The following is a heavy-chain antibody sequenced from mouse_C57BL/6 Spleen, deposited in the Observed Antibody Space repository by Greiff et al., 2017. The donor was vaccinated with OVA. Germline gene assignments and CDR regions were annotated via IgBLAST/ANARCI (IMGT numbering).Heavy chain of an antibody. CDR3: ARKRDDYDEYYAMDY. CDR1: GYTFTSYW. V-gene: IGHV1-55*01. D-gene: IGHD2-4*01. CDR2: IYPGSGST. Sequence: QVQLKQPGAELVKPGASVKMSCKASGYTFTSYWITWVKQRPGQGLEWIGDIYPGSGSTNYNEKFKSKATLTVDTSSSTAYMQLSSLTSEDSAVYYCARKRDDYDEYYAMDYWGQGTSVTVSS. J-gene: IGHJ4*01.